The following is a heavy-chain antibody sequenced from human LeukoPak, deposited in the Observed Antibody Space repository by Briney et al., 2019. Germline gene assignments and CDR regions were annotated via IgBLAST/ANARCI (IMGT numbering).Heavy chain of an antibody. V-gene: IGHV3-48*04. J-gene: IGHJ4*02. CDR1: GFTFSSYS. CDR2: ITASGTAM. CDR3: TRRLDD. D-gene: IGHD3-16*01. Sequence: GGSLRLSCAASGFTFSSYSMNWVRQAPGKGLEWVSHITASGTAMFYADSVKGRFTTSRDNAQNSLYLQMNGLRVEDTAVYYCTRRLDDWGQGTPVTVSS.